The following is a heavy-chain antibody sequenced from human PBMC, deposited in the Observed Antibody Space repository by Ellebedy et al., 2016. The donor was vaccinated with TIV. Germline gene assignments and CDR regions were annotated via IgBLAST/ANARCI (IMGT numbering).Heavy chain of an antibody. CDR3: TRDGGSYGSGRVGRADH. CDR2: IDTRSTSL. Sequence: PGGSLRLSCAASGFTFSGYSMNWVRQAPGKGLEWISYIDTRSTSLYADSVKGRFTISRDNPKSSLFLQVSSLRDEDTAVYYCTRDGGSYGSGRVGRADHWGQGTLVTVSS. D-gene: IGHD3-10*01. V-gene: IGHV3-48*02. J-gene: IGHJ4*02. CDR1: GFTFSGYS.